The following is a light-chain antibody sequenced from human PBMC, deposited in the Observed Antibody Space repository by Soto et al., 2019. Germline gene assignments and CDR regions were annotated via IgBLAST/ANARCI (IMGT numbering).Light chain of an antibody. Sequence: QPVLTQSPSASASLGASVKLTCTLSSGHSNYATAWHHQQAEKGPRYLMKLNSDGSHSKGDGIPDRFSGSSSGAERYRTIPSLQSEDEADYYCQTGGTGIQVFGGGTKLTVL. CDR2: LNSDGSH. V-gene: IGLV4-69*01. CDR3: QTGGTGIQV. J-gene: IGLJ2*01. CDR1: SGHSNYA.